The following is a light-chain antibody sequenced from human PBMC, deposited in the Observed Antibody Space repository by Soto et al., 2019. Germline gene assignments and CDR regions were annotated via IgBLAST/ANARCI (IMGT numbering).Light chain of an antibody. CDR3: QQRSDWPPT. V-gene: IGKV3-11*01. J-gene: IGKJ1*01. Sequence: EIVLTQSPATLSLSPGERATLSCRASQSVSSHLAWYQQKPGQTPRLLTYDASSRATGIPARFSGSGSGTDFTLTISILEPEDFAVYYCQQRSDWPPTFGQGTKVDIK. CDR2: DAS. CDR1: QSVSSH.